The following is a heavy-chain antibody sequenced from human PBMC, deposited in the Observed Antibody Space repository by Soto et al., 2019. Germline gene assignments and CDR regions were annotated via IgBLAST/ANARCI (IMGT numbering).Heavy chain of an antibody. CDR3: ARVFEYDYVWGSYLYYFDY. CDR2: IYYSGST. D-gene: IGHD3-16*02. CDR1: GGSISSGGYY. V-gene: IGHV4-31*03. J-gene: IGHJ4*02. Sequence: QVQLQESGPGLVKPSQTLSLTCTVSGGSISSGGYYWSWIRQHPGKGLEWIGYIYYSGSTYYNPSLMSRVTISVDTSKNQFSLKLSSVTAADTAVYYCARVFEYDYVWGSYLYYFDYWGQGTLVTVSS.